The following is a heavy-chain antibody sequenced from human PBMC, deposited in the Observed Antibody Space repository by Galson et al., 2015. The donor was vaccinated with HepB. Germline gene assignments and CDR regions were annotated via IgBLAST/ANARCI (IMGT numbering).Heavy chain of an antibody. CDR2: IRSKTDGGTT. CDR3: TTDPIYPITPSGSDY. D-gene: IGHD1-1*01. V-gene: IGHV3-15*01. CDR1: GFSFSNAW. J-gene: IGHJ4*02. Sequence: SLRLSCAASGFSFSNAWMTWVRQAPGKGLEWVGRIRSKTDGGTTDYAAHVKGRFTISRDDSKNMLYLQVNSLKAEDTAVYYCTTDPIYPITPSGSDYWGQGTLVTVSS.